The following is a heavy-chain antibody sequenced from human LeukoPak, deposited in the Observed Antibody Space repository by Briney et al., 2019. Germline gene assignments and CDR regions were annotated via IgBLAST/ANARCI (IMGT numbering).Heavy chain of an antibody. D-gene: IGHD3-3*01. CDR2: ISAYNGNT. V-gene: IGHV1-18*01. Sequence: SVKVSCKASGYTFTSYGISWVRQAPGQGLEWMGWISAYNGNTNYAQKLQGRVTMTTDTSTSTAYMELRSLRSDDTAVYYCARGISVFGVAYYYYMDVWGKGTTVTVSS. CDR3: ARGISVFGVAYYYYMDV. J-gene: IGHJ6*03. CDR1: GYTFTSYG.